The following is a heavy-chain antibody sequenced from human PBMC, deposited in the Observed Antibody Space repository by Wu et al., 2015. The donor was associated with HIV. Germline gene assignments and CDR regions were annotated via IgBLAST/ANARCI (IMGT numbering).Heavy chain of an antibody. Sequence: QVQLVQSGAEVKKPGASVKVSCKASGYTFTSYGISWVRQAPGQGLEWMGWISAYNGNTNYAQKLQGRVTMTTDTSTSTAYMELRSLRSDDTAVYYCARDDDPGYSSGWYVLEIDYWGQGTLVTVSS. CDR3: ARDDDPGYSSGWYVLEIDY. CDR2: ISAYNGNT. CDR1: GYTFTSYG. J-gene: IGHJ4*02. V-gene: IGHV1-18*01. D-gene: IGHD6-19*01.